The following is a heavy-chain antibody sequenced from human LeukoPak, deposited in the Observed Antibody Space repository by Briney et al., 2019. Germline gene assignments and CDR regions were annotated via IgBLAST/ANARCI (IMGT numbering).Heavy chain of an antibody. V-gene: IGHV4-59*08. Sequence: SETLSLTCTVSGGSISSYYWSWIRQPPGKGLEWIGYIYYSGSTNYNPSLRSRVTISVDTSKNQFSLKLSSVTAADTAVYYCARLDSSGYYDAFDIWGQGTMVTVSS. D-gene: IGHD3-22*01. J-gene: IGHJ3*02. CDR3: ARLDSSGYYDAFDI. CDR1: GGSISSYY. CDR2: IYYSGST.